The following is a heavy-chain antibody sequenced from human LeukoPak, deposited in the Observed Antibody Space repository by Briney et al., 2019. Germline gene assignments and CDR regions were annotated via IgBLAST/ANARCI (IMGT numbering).Heavy chain of an antibody. Sequence: GGSLRLSCATSGFSFSSYAMSWVRQAPGKGLEWVSAINTGGSDRYYADSVKGRFTVSRDNFQNTLFLLMNSLRAEDTAVYFCGFGPPNQYDYWGQGTLVTVAS. J-gene: IGHJ4*02. D-gene: IGHD2-8*01. CDR2: INTGGSDR. CDR1: GFSFSSYA. CDR3: GFGPPNQYDY. V-gene: IGHV3-23*01.